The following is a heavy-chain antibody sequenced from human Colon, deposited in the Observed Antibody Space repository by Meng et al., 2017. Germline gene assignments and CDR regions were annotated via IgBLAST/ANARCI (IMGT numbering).Heavy chain of an antibody. Sequence: QIPLKEPGPPLVKPTQTLTLTCTFSGFSLSTSGVGVGWIRQPPGKALEWLALIYWDDDKRYSPSLKSRLTITKDTSKNQVVLTMTNMDPVDTATYYCAHRHPGGPVDYWGQGTLVTVSS. CDR2: IYWDDDK. D-gene: IGHD3-16*01. CDR1: GFSLSTSGVG. CDR3: AHRHPGGPVDY. V-gene: IGHV2-5*02. J-gene: IGHJ4*02.